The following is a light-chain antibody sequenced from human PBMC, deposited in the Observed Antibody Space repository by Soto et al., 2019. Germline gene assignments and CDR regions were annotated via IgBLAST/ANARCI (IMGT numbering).Light chain of an antibody. Sequence: PGERATLTCRASRRVSYNCLAWYQQKPGQAPRLLIYGVSSRATGIPDRFSGSGSGTDFTLTISRLEPEDFAVYYCQQYGDSPFTFGPGTKVDLK. CDR2: GVS. CDR3: QQYGDSPFT. CDR1: RRVSYNC. J-gene: IGKJ3*01. V-gene: IGKV3-20*01.